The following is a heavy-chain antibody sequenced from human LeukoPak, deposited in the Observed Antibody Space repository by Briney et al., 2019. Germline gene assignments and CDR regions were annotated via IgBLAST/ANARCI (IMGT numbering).Heavy chain of an antibody. V-gene: IGHV1-69*01. Sequence: GSSVKVSCKASGGTFSSYAISWVRQAPGQGLEWMGGIIPIFGTANYAQKFQGRVTITADESTSTAYMELSSLRSKDTAVYYCARDSSVGATTSYYGMDVWGQRTTVTVSS. D-gene: IGHD1-26*01. J-gene: IGHJ6*02. CDR1: GGTFSSYA. CDR2: IIPIFGTA. CDR3: ARDSSVGATTSYYGMDV.